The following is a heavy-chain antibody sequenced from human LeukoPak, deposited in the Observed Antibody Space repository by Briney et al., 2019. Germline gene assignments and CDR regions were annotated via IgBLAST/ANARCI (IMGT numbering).Heavy chain of an antibody. CDR3: ARHSAVYCSGGSCYGY. CDR1: GYSFTNYW. CDR2: IYPGDSDI. V-gene: IGHV5-51*01. D-gene: IGHD2-15*01. J-gene: IGHJ4*02. Sequence: GESLKISCKGSGYSFTNYWIGWVRQMPGKGLEWMGIIYPGDSDIRYSPSFQGQVTISADKSISTAYLQWSSLKASDTAMYYCARHSAVYCSGGSCYGYWGQGTLVTVSS.